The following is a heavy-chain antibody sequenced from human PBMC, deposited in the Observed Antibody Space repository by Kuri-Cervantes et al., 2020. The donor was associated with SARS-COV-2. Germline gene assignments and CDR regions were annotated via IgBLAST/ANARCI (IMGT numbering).Heavy chain of an antibody. Sequence: KVSCKGSGYSFTSYWIGWVRQMPGKGLEWMGIIYPGDPDTRYSPSFQGQVTISADKSISTAYLQWSSLKASDTAMYYCARRGSYSPFVDYWAREPWSPSPQ. CDR2: IYPGDPDT. CDR3: ARRGSYSPFVDY. J-gene: IGHJ4*02. V-gene: IGHV5-51*01. D-gene: IGHD1-26*01. CDR1: GYSFTSYW.